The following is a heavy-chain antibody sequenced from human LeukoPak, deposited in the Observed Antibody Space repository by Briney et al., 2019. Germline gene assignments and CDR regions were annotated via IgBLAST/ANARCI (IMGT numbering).Heavy chain of an antibody. D-gene: IGHD2-2*01. J-gene: IGHJ4*02. CDR3: TRAVRNQLLSEY. CDR2: MNPNSGNT. V-gene: IGHV1-8*01. CDR1: GYTFSNYD. Sequence: ASVRVSCKASGYTFSNYDVTWVGQAPGQGVEYMGWMNPNSGNTGFAQRFRGRLTLTSDASTTSAFMELMRLTSEDTAVYYCTRAVRNQLLSEYWGQGTRITVSS.